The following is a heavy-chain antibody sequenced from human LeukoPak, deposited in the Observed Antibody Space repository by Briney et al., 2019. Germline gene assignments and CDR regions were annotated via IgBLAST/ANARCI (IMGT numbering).Heavy chain of an antibody. Sequence: SETLSLTCTVSGGSISSYYWSWIRQPPGKGLEWIGYIYYSGSTNYNPSLKSRVTISVDTSKNQFSLKLSSVTAADTAVYYCARGRYYFDYWGQGTLVTVSS. CDR1: GGSISSYY. CDR3: ARGRYYFDY. J-gene: IGHJ4*02. CDR2: IYYSGST. V-gene: IGHV4-59*01.